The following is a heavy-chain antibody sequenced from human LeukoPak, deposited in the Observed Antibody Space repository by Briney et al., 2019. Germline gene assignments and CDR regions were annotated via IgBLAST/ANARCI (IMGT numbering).Heavy chain of an antibody. D-gene: IGHD3-10*01. CDR3: VRDWGYYGSGSYIFDY. J-gene: IGHJ4*02. CDR1: GFVFDNYG. Sequence: GGSLRLSCVASGFVFDNYGMDWVRQAPGLGLEWVASIRYSGSRKYYADSVKGRFTISRDNSRNTLYLQMNSLRADDTAVYYCVRDWGYYGSGSYIFDYWGQGTLVTVSS. CDR2: IRYSGSRK. V-gene: IGHV3-30*02.